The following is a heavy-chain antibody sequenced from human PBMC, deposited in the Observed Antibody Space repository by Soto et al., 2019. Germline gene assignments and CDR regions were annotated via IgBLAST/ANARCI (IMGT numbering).Heavy chain of an antibody. V-gene: IGHV1-3*01. CDR3: ASDLLSLCPRANDAVDV. Sequence: VQLVQSGAEVRKPGASVNISCRASGFTFSDHLINWVRQVPGQSLEWIGWINPYNGKTKYSQTFQGRVTISRHSSERIVYVEGGDLTSEDTAVFYCASDLLSLCPRANDAVDVVSQGTTVTITS. J-gene: IGHJ3*01. CDR2: INPYNGKT. CDR1: GFTFSDHL.